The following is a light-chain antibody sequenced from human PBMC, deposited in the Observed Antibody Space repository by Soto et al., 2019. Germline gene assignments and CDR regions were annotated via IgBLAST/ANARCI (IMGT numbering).Light chain of an antibody. CDR1: SSDVGSYNL. V-gene: IGLV2-23*02. CDR3: CSYAGSSTSPYV. CDR2: EVS. J-gene: IGLJ1*01. Sequence: SVLSQPGSVSGSPGQSITISCTGTSSDVGSYNLVSWYQQHPGKAPKLMIYEVSKRPSGVSNRFSGSKSGNTASLTISGLQAEDEADYYCCSYAGSSTSPYVFGTGTKVTVL.